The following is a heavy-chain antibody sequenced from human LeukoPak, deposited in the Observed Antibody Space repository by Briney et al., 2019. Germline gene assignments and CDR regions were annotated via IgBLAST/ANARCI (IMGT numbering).Heavy chain of an antibody. Sequence: ASVKVSCKASGYTFTSYDINWVRQATGQGLEWMGWMNPNSGNTGYAQKFQGRVTITTDESTSTAYMELSSLRSEDTAVYYCARDSPSSWYLGDYWGQGTLVTVSS. J-gene: IGHJ4*02. D-gene: IGHD6-13*01. V-gene: IGHV1-8*03. CDR3: ARDSPSSWYLGDY. CDR1: GYTFTSYD. CDR2: MNPNSGNT.